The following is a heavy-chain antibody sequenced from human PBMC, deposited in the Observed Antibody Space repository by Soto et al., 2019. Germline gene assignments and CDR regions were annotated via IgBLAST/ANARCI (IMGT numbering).Heavy chain of an antibody. V-gene: IGHV3-21*01. CDR1: GFTFSSYS. J-gene: IGHJ4*02. Sequence: EVQLVESGGGLVKPGGSLRLSCAASGFTFSSYSMSWVRQAPGKGLEWVSSIISSSGYIHYADLVKGRFTISRDNAKNSLYLQMNSLRVEDTAVYYCARDTNLYGSGSGVDYWGQGTLVTVSS. CDR2: IISSSGYI. D-gene: IGHD3-10*01. CDR3: ARDTNLYGSGSGVDY.